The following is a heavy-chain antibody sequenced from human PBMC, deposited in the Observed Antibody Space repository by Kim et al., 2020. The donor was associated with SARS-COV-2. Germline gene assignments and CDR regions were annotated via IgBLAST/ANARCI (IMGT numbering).Heavy chain of an antibody. CDR3: ASDRGIAALGTGDAFDI. D-gene: IGHD6-13*01. Sequence: GGSLRLSCAASGFTVSSNYMSWVRQAPGKGLECVSVIYSGGSTYYADSVKCRFSISRDNSKNTLYLPMNSLRAEDTAVYYCASDRGIAALGTGDAFDIWGQGTMVTVSS. V-gene: IGHV3-53*01. CDR2: IYSGGST. J-gene: IGHJ3*02. CDR1: GFTVSSNY.